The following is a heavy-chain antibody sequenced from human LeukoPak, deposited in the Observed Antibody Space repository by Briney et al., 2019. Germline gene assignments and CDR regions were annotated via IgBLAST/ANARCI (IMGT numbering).Heavy chain of an antibody. V-gene: IGHV3-9*03. CDR1: GFTFDDYA. CDR3: AKDSGPRGAFDI. CDR2: ISWNSGSI. Sequence: GGSLRLSCAASGFTFDDYAMHWVRQAPGKGLEWVSGISWNSGSIGYADSVKGRFTISRDNAKNSLYLQMNSLRAEDMALYYCAKDSGPRGAFDIWGQGTMVTVSS. J-gene: IGHJ3*02. D-gene: IGHD3-10*01.